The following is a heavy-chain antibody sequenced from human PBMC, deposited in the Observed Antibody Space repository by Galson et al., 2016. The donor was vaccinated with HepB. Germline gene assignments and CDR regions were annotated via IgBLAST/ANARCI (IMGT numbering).Heavy chain of an antibody. CDR1: GDSVSSTSAN. D-gene: IGHD4-11*01. J-gene: IGHJ4*02. CDR2: TYYKSKWYN. Sequence: CAISGDSVSSTSANWNWIRQSPSRGLEWLGRTYYKSKWYNDYAVSVQSRITINPGTSKNQFSLQLDSMTPEDTAVCYCARTSPFNTGTFDYWGQGTLVTVSS. CDR3: ARTSPFNTGTFDY. V-gene: IGHV6-1*01.